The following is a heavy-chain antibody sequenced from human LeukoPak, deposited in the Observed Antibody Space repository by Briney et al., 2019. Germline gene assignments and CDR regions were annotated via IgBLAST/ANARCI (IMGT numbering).Heavy chain of an antibody. CDR3: ARGRFLEWFGNYYYMDV. CDR1: GGSISSSSYY. CDR2: IYYSGST. V-gene: IGHV4-39*07. J-gene: IGHJ6*03. Sequence: PSETLSLTCTVSGGSISSSSYYWGWIRQPPGKGLEWIGSIYYSGSTYYNPSLKSRVTISVDTSKNQFSLKLSSVTAADTAVYYCARGRFLEWFGNYYYMDVWGKGTTVTVSS. D-gene: IGHD3-3*01.